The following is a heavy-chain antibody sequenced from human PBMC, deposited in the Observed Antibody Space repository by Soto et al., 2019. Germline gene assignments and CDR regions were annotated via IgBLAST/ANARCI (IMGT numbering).Heavy chain of an antibody. V-gene: IGHV1-18*01. CDR2: ISTYNGDT. Sequence: ASVKVSCKASGYTFTRSGISWVRQAPGQGLEWMGWISTYNGDTNYAQTFQGRVTMTTDTSTSTVHMEVRSLRSDDTAVYYCAKKEMARTGVPYYYDYWGQGTLVTVSS. CDR3: AKKEMARTGVPYYYDY. CDR1: GYTFTRSG. J-gene: IGHJ4*02. D-gene: IGHD2-8*01.